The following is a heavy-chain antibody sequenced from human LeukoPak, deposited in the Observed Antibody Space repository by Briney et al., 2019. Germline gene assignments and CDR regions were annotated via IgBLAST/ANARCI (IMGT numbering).Heavy chain of an antibody. CDR1: GGSFSGYY. J-gene: IGHJ4*02. V-gene: IGHV4-34*01. CDR2: INHSGST. Sequence: SETLSLTCAVYGGSFSGYYWSWIRQPPGKGLEWIGEINHSGSTNYNPSLKSRVTISVDTSKNQFSLKLSSVTAADTAVYCCASLLSDIVVVPAASFNWGQGTLVTVSS. D-gene: IGHD2-2*01. CDR3: ASLLSDIVVVPAASFN.